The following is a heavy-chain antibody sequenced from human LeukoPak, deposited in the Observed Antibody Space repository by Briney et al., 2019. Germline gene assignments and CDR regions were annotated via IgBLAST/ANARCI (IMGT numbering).Heavy chain of an antibody. V-gene: IGHV1-46*01. J-gene: IGHJ4*02. CDR1: VYTFTSYY. Sequence: ASVKVSCKASVYTFTSYYMHWVRQAPGQGLEWMGIINPSGGSTSYAQKFQGRVTMTRDTSTSTVYMELSSLRSEDTAVYYCARDEWMAVAGNEGEYYFDYWGQGTLVTVSS. CDR2: INPSGGST. D-gene: IGHD6-19*01. CDR3: ARDEWMAVAGNEGEYYFDY.